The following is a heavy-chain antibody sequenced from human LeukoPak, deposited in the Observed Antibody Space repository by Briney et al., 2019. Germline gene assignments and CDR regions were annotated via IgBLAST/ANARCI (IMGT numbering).Heavy chain of an antibody. D-gene: IGHD4-17*01. V-gene: IGHV4-39*01. J-gene: IGHJ4*02. CDR2: IFYSGST. CDR3: ARQMNTVTADY. Sequence: PSETLSLTCTVSGGSISSSSYFWGCIRQPPGKGLEWIGSIFYSGSTYYNPSLNSRVTISIDTSKNQFSLRLSSVTAADTAVYYCARQMNTVTADYWGRGTLVTVSS. CDR1: GGSISSSSYF.